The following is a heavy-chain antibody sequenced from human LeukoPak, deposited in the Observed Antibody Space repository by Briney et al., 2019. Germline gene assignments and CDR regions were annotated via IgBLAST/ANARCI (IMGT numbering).Heavy chain of an antibody. V-gene: IGHV1-8*01. J-gene: IGHJ6*03. CDR3: ARVRVVRYYYYYYMDV. D-gene: IGHD3-3*01. CDR2: MNPNSGNT. CDR1: GYTFNSYD. Sequence: ASVKVSCKASGYTFNSYDINWVRQATGQGLEWMGWMNPNSGNTGYAQKFQGRVTMTRNTSISTAYMELSSLRSEDTAVYYCARVRVVRYYYYYYMDVWGKGTTVTVSS.